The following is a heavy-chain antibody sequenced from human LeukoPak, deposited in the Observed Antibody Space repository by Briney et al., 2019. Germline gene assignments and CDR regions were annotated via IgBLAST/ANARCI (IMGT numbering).Heavy chain of an antibody. Sequence: SETLSLTCTVFGGSMNNYYWNWIRQPPGKGLEWIGYSYYSGITNYNPSLKSRVNISVDTSKNQFSLNLSSVTAADTAVYYCARLGSVAMPFDYWGQGTLVTVSS. V-gene: IGHV4-59*08. CDR3: ARLGSVAMPFDY. CDR2: SYYSGIT. CDR1: GGSMNNYY. D-gene: IGHD2-2*01. J-gene: IGHJ4*02.